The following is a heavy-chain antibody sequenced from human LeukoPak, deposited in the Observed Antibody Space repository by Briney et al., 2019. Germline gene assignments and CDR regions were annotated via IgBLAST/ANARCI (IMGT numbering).Heavy chain of an antibody. CDR1: GGSISSSNW. CDR3: ARVYGLLYWFDP. J-gene: IGHJ5*02. CDR2: IYHSGST. D-gene: IGHD2-2*01. Sequence: PSGTLSLTCAVSGGSISSSNWWSWVRQPPGKGLEWIGEIYHSGSTNYNPSLKSRVTISVDTSKNQFSLKLSSVTAADTAVYYCARVYGLLYWFDPWGQGTLVTVSS. V-gene: IGHV4-4*02.